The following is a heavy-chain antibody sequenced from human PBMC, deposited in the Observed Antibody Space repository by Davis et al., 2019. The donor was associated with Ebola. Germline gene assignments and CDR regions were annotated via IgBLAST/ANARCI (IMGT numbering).Heavy chain of an antibody. V-gene: IGHV3-21*01. CDR3: ARRRMQGFDI. CDR2: ISSSSSYI. CDR1: GFTFSSYS. Sequence: GESLKISCAASGFTFSSYSMNWVRQAPGKGLEWVSSISSSSSYIYYADSVKGRFTISRDNAKNSLYLQMNSLRAEDTAVYYCARRRMQGFDIWGQGTMVTVSS. J-gene: IGHJ3*02.